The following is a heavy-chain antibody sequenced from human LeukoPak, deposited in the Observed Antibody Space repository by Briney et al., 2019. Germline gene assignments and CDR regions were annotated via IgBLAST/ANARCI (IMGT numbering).Heavy chain of an antibody. CDR3: ARGLPWGQNSLYGMDV. CDR2: ISAYNGNT. V-gene: IGHV1-18*01. CDR1: GYTFTSYG. Sequence: ASVKVSCKASGYTFTSYGVSWVRPAPGQGLEWMGWISAYNGNTNYAQKVQARVTMTRDTSTSTAYMELRSLRSDDTAVYYCARGLPWGQNSLYGMDVWGQGTTVTVSS. D-gene: IGHD7-27*01. J-gene: IGHJ6*02.